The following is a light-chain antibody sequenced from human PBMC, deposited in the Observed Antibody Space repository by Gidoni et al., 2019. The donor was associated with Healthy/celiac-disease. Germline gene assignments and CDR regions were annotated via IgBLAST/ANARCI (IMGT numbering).Light chain of an antibody. CDR3: QKYNSYLWT. Sequence: DIQMTQSPSTLSASVGDRVTITCRASQSISSWLAWYQQKPGKAPKLLIYKAYSLESGVPSRFSGSGSGKEFTLTISSLQPDDFATYYCQKYNSYLWTFGQGTKVEIK. CDR2: KAY. CDR1: QSISSW. J-gene: IGKJ1*01. V-gene: IGKV1-5*03.